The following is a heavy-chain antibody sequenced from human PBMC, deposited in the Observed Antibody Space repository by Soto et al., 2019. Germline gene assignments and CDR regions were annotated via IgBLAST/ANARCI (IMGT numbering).Heavy chain of an antibody. D-gene: IGHD6-19*01. CDR2: IIPILGIA. V-gene: IGHV1-69*04. CDR3: ARDTTIAVAGTVGDY. Sequence: SVKVSCKASGGTFSSYTISWVRQAPGQGLEWMGRIIPILGIANYAQKFQGRVTITADKSTSTAYMELSSLRSEDTAVYYCARDTTIAVAGTVGDYWGQGNLVTSPQ. CDR1: GGTFSSYT. J-gene: IGHJ4*02.